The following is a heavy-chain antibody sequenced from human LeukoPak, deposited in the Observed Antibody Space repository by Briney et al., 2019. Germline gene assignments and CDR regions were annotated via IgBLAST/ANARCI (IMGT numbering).Heavy chain of an antibody. CDR2: ISRSSDT. Sequence: PGGSLRLSCTTSGFTFSSYSMNWVRQAPGQGPEWGSSISRSSDTYYADSVKGRFTISRDNAKNSLFLQMNSLRDEDTAVYYCARESASGSRSPGIYWGQGTLVTVSS. CDR3: ARESASGSRSPGIY. V-gene: IGHV3-21*01. CDR1: GFTFSSYS. D-gene: IGHD3-10*01. J-gene: IGHJ4*02.